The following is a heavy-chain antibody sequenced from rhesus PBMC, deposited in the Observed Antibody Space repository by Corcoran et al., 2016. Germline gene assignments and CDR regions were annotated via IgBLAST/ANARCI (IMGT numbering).Heavy chain of an antibody. Sequence: QVQLQQWGEGLVKPSETLSLTCAVSGGSISSGYYYWSWIRQPTGKGLKWIRYITSSGSTSYNPSLKSRVTISRNTSQNQFSLELSSVTAADTAVYYCARDTAWSSNFLDYWGQGVLVTVSS. CDR1: GGSISSGYYY. V-gene: IGHV4-122*02. CDR2: ITSSGST. D-gene: IGHD4-23*01. CDR3: ARDTAWSSNFLDY. J-gene: IGHJ4*01.